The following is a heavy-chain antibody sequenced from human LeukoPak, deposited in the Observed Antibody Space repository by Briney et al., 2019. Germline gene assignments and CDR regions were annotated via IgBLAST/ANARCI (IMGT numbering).Heavy chain of an antibody. CDR3: ARVVLRDYYYMDV. V-gene: IGHV4-59*01. D-gene: IGHD2-8*01. CDR2: IYYSGST. Sequence: PSETLSLTCTVSGGSISSYYWSWIRQPPGKGLEWIGYIYYSGSTNYNPSLKSRVTISVDTSKNQFSLKLSSVTAADTAVYYCARVVLRDYYYMDVWGKGTTVTVSS. CDR1: GGSISSYY. J-gene: IGHJ6*03.